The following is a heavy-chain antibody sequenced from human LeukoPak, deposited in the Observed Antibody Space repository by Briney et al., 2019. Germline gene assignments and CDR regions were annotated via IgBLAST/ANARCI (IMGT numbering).Heavy chain of an antibody. D-gene: IGHD6-25*01. CDR1: GGSFSGYY. V-gene: IGHV4-34*01. J-gene: IGHJ6*03. CDR2: INHSGST. CDR3: ATAAGSQPMDV. Sequence: PSETLSLTCAVYGGSFSGYYWSWIRQPPGKGLEWIGEINHSGSTNYNPSLKSRVTISVDTSKKQFSLKLSSVTAADTAVYYCATAAGSQPMDVWGKGTTVTVSS.